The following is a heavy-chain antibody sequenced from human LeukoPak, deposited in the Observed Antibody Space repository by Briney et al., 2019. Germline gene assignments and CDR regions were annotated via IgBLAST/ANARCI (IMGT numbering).Heavy chain of an antibody. V-gene: IGHV1-2*02. CDR1: GYTFTSYG. J-gene: IGHJ4*02. D-gene: IGHD5-12*01. CDR3: ARVWVGYSGYDLVY. CDR2: INPNSGGT. Sequence: GASVKVSCKASGYTFTSYGISWVRQAPGQGLEWMGWINPNSGGTNYAQKFQGRVTMTRDTSISTAYMELSRLRSDDTAVYYCARVWVGYSGYDLVYWGQGTLVTVSS.